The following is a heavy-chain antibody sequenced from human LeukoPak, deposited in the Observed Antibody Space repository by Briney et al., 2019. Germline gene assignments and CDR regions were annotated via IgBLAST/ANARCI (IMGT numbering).Heavy chain of an antibody. J-gene: IGHJ3*02. D-gene: IGHD6-19*01. CDR1: GFTFSSYA. CDR3: AKDPYRRGNDAFDI. V-gene: IGHV3-23*01. CDR2: ISGSGGST. Sequence: GGSLRLSCAASGFTFSSYAMSWVRQALGKGLEWVSAISGSGGSTYYADSVEGRFTISRDNSKNTLYLQMNGLRAEDTAVYCCAKDPYRRGNDAFDIWGQGTMVTVSS.